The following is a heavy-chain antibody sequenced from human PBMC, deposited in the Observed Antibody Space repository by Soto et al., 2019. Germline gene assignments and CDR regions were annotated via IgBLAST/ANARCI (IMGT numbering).Heavy chain of an antibody. CDR3: AKGIAAAGP. CDR1: GFSFSTYA. V-gene: IGHV3-23*01. CDR2: ITGGGGTT. Sequence: HPGGSLRLSCAASGFSFSTYAMSWVRQAPGKGLEWVSGITGGGGTTRYADSVKGRFTISRDNSMHTVYLQMNSLRAEDTAVYYCAKGIAAAGPWGQGTLVTVSS. D-gene: IGHD6-13*01. J-gene: IGHJ4*02.